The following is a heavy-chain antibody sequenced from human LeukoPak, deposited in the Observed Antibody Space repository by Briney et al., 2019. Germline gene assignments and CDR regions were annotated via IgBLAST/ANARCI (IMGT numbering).Heavy chain of an antibody. CDR1: GYTFTNSG. CDR2: ISAYKGNA. D-gene: IGHD3-22*01. CDR3: ARSAYYYDTSAYADDFDS. J-gene: IGHJ4*02. Sequence: ASVKVSCRASGYTFTNSGINWVRRAPGQGLEWMGWISAYKGNANYAPKLQGRVTLTTDTSTSTAFMELSSLRSDDTAVYYCARSAYYYDTSAYADDFDSWGQGTLVTVSS. V-gene: IGHV1-18*01.